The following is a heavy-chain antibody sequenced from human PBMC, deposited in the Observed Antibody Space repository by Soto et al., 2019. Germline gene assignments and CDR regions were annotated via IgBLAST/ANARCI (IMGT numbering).Heavy chain of an antibody. CDR2: IYYSGST. Sequence: PSEPLSLTCTVSGGSISSSSYYWGWIRQPPGKGLEWIGSIYYSGSTYYNPSLKSRVTISVDTSKNQFSLKLSSVTAADTAVYYCARLVAVAGTFWFDPWGQGTLVTVSS. D-gene: IGHD6-19*01. CDR3: ARLVAVAGTFWFDP. CDR1: GGSISSSSYY. J-gene: IGHJ5*02. V-gene: IGHV4-39*01.